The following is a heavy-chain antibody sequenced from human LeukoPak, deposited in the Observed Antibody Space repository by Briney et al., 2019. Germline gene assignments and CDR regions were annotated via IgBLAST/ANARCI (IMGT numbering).Heavy chain of an antibody. CDR1: GGSISSYY. CDR2: ISGSGGST. D-gene: IGHD3-3*01. CDR3: AKEGDFWSGYWGIDY. V-gene: IGHV3-23*01. Sequence: ETLSLTCTVSGGSISSYYWSWVRQAPGKGLEWVSAISGSGGSTYYADSVKGRFTISRDNSKNTLYLQMNSLRAEDTAVYYCAKEGDFWSGYWGIDYWGQGTLVTVSS. J-gene: IGHJ4*02.